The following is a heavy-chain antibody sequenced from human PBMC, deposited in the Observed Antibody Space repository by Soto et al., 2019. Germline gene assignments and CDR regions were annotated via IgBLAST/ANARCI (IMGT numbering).Heavy chain of an antibody. CDR3: ATMRGGSQYYSCGLDV. CDR1: GGTFSSYA. D-gene: IGHD3-10*01. V-gene: IGHV1-69*12. J-gene: IGHJ6*02. Sequence: QVQLVQSGAEVKKPGSSVKVSCKASGGTFSSYAISWVRQAPGLGLEWMGGIIPIFGTADYAQKFQGRVTITADESTSTAYMELSSLRSEDTAVYYCATMRGGSQYYSCGLDVWGQGTTVTVSS. CDR2: IIPIFGTA.